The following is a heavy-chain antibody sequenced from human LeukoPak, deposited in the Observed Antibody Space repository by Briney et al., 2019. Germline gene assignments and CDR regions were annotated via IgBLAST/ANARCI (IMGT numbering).Heavy chain of an antibody. Sequence: PGGSLRLSCAASGFTFSSYGMHWVCQAPGKGLEWVGFIRYDGSNKYYADSAKGRFTISRDNSKNTLYLQMNSLRAEDTAVYYCAKDRVTVTPHLDYWGQGTLVTVSS. CDR1: GFTFSSYG. CDR2: IRYDGSNK. V-gene: IGHV3-30*02. CDR3: AKDRVTVTPHLDY. D-gene: IGHD4-17*01. J-gene: IGHJ4*02.